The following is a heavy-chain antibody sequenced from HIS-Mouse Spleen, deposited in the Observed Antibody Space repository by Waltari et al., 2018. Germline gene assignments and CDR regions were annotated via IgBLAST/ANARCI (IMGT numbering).Heavy chain of an antibody. CDR2: IYSGGST. J-gene: IGHJ4*02. Sequence: EVHVVESGGGLMRRGGSERLAWSASGFRVISNYIGWLRQAPGKGLEWVSVIYSGGSTYYADSVKGRFTISRDNSKNTLYLQMNSLRAEDTAVYYCAGGVGSSWYYFDYWGQGTLVTVSS. CDR1: GFRVISNY. CDR3: AGGVGSSWYYFDY. V-gene: IGHV3-53*01. D-gene: IGHD6-13*01.